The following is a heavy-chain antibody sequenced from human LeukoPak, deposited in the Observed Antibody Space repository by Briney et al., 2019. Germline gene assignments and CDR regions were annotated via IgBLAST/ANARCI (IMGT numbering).Heavy chain of an antibody. J-gene: IGHJ4*02. V-gene: IGHV4-59*01. D-gene: IGHD3-3*01. CDR3: ARGDWSGYYSYFDY. CDR1: GGSISGYY. Sequence: PSETLSLTCTVSGGSISGYYWSWIRQPPGKGLEWIGYIYYSGNTNYNPSLKSRVTISVDTSKNQFSLKLTSVTAADTAVYYCARGDWSGYYSYFDYWGQGTLVTVSS. CDR2: IYYSGNT.